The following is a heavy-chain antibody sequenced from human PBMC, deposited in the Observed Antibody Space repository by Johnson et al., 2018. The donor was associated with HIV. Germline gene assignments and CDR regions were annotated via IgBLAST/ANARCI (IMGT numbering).Heavy chain of an antibody. CDR2: ISWNSGSI. CDR1: GFTFDDYA. D-gene: IGHD6-19*01. Sequence: EVQLVQSGGGLVQPGRSLRLSCAASGFTFDDYAMHWVRQAPGKGLEWVSGISWNSGSIGYADSVKGRFTISRDNAKNSLYLQMNSLRAEDTALYYCASERGDSSRTAFDIWGQGTMVTVSS. J-gene: IGHJ3*02. V-gene: IGHV3-9*01. CDR3: ASERGDSSRTAFDI.